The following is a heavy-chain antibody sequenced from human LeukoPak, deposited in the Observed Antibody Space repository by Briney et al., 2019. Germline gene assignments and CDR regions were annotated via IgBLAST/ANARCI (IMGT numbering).Heavy chain of an antibody. V-gene: IGHV4-39*07. CDR2: MYHSGNT. Sequence: SETLSLTCIVSGGSISSSGYYWGWIRQPPGKGLEWIGSMYHSGNTYYNPSLKSRVIISVDTSKNQVSLKLNSVTAADTAVYYCARLTTSDYYSFDYWGQGILVTVSS. J-gene: IGHJ4*02. CDR3: ARLTTSDYYSFDY. CDR1: GGSISSSGYY. D-gene: IGHD3-22*01.